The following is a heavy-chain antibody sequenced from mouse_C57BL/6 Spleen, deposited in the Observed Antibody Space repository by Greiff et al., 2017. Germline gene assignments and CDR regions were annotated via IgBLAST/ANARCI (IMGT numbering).Heavy chain of an antibody. D-gene: IGHD1-1*01. V-gene: IGHV3-6*01. CDR2: ISYDGSN. CDR1: GYSFTSCCF. Sequence: DVQLVESGPGLVKPSQSLSLTCSVTGYSFTSCCFWCLLRQSAGDLLWLVGFISYDGSNNYNPSLKNRISITRDTSTNQFFLKLNSLTTEDTAAYYSAREDYAYYALEDWGQGTSVTVAA. CDR3: AREDYAYYALED. J-gene: IGHJ4*01.